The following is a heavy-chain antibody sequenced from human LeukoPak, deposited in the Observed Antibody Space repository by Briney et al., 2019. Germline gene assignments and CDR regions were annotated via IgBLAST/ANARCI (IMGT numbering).Heavy chain of an antibody. CDR3: AKQAKHGTFYYFDY. J-gene: IGHJ4*02. CDR2: ISGSVGIT. V-gene: IGHV3-23*01. CDR1: GFTFSNYA. Sequence: GGSLRLSCAASGFTFSNYAMSWVRQAPGKGLEWVSGISGSVGITYYADSVKGRFTISRDNSKNTLYLQMSSLRAEDTAVYYCAKQAKHGTFYYFDYWGQGTLVTVSS. D-gene: IGHD1-26*01.